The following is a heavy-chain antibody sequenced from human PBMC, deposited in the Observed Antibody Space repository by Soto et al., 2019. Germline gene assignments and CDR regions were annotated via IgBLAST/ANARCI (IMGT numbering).Heavy chain of an antibody. Sequence: QLQLQESGPGLVKPSETLSLTCTVSGGSISGYYWSWIRQPPGKGLEWIAYIHYSGSSNSNPSLTIRVTISVDTSRNQFSLKLTSVTAADAAVYYCARHSNEYRKSLDYWGQGTLVTVSS. CDR1: GGSISGYY. D-gene: IGHD1-1*01. CDR2: IHYSGSS. V-gene: IGHV4-59*08. J-gene: IGHJ4*02. CDR3: ARHSNEYRKSLDY.